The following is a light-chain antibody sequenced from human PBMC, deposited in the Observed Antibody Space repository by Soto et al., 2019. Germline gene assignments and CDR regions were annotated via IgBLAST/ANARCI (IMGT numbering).Light chain of an antibody. CDR2: GAS. V-gene: IGKV3-20*01. Sequence: TRAPFSLSVPPRERATLSCRASQSVSSNLALYQQKPGQAPRLLIYGASSRAIGIPDRFSGSGSGTEFTLTISRLEPEDFTVYYCHHYETFGQGTKVDIK. J-gene: IGKJ1*01. CDR3: HHYET. CDR1: QSVSSN.